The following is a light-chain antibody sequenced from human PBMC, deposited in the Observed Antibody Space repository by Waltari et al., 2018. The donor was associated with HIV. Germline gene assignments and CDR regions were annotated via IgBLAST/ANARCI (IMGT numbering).Light chain of an antibody. CDR2: ATT. Sequence: QAVVTQEPSLTVSPGGTVTLTCEPSTGPVTNVHYPYWLQQRPGPAPMTLIFATTKKPSWTPARFSGSLLGGKAALTLSGAQPDDEAEYYCFLSYNGARVFGGGTRVTVL. V-gene: IGLV7-46*01. CDR3: FLSYNGARV. CDR1: TGPVTNVHY. J-gene: IGLJ3*02.